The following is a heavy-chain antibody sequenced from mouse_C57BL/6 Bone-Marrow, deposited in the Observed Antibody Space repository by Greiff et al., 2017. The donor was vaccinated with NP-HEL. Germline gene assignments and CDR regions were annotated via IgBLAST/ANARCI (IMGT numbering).Heavy chain of an antibody. V-gene: IGHV5-6*01. CDR2: ISSGGSYT. D-gene: IGHD2-5*01. J-gene: IGHJ2*01. Sequence: EVKLMESGGDLVKPGGSLKLSCAASGFTFSSYGMSWVRQTPDKRLEWVATISSGGSYTYYPDSVKGRFTISRDNAKNTLYLQMSSLKSEDTAMYYCARPDSNYVSFDYWGQGTTLTVSS. CDR3: ARPDSNYVSFDY. CDR1: GFTFSSYG.